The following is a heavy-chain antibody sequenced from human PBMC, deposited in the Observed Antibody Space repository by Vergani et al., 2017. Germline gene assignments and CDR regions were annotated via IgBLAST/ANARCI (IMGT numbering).Heavy chain of an antibody. CDR1: GYTFTSYA. D-gene: IGHD3-22*01. Sequence: QVQLMQSGSELKKPGASVKVSCKASGYTFTSYAMNWVRQAPGQGLEWMGWINTNTGNPTYAQGFTGLFVFSLDTSVSTAYLQISSLKAEDTAVYYCARREGYYDSSGYYFNDYWGQGTLVTVSS. CDR3: ARREGYYDSSGYYFNDY. CDR2: INTNTGNP. V-gene: IGHV7-4-1*02. J-gene: IGHJ4*02.